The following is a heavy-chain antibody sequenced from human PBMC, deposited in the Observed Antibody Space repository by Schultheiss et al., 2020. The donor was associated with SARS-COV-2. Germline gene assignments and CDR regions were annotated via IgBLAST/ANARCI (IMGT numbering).Heavy chain of an antibody. CDR1: GGSVSSGSYY. J-gene: IGHJ5*02. CDR2: IYYSGST. D-gene: IGHD3-22*01. CDR3: ARVHYYVGDWFDP. V-gene: IGHV4-61*01. Sequence: SQTLSLTCTVSGGSVSSGSYYWSWIRQPPGKGLEWIGYIYYSGSTKYNPSLKSRVTISVDTSKNQFSLKLSSVTATDTAVYYCARVHYYVGDWFDPWSQGALGTVSS.